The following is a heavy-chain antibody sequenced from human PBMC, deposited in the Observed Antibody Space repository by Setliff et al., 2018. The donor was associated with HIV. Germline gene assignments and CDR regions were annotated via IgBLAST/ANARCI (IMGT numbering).Heavy chain of an antibody. J-gene: IGHJ5*01. CDR2: ISNSSSAR. CDR3: ARDGHYNSGSPNWFDS. CDR1: GETIGGYG. D-gene: IGHD3-10*01. Sequence: ETLSLTCTASGETIGGYGMNWVRQVPGKALEWVSYISNSSSARYYADSGKGRFTISRDNAKNSLFLQMSGLRVEDTAVYYFARDGHYNSGSPNWFDSWGQGILVTVSS. V-gene: IGHV3-48*01.